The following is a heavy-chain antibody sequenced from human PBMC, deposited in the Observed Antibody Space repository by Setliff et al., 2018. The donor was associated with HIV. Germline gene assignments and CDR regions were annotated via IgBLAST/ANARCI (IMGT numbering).Heavy chain of an antibody. CDR2: INPNNGDT. CDR3: AKPRIFDSFDV. V-gene: IGHV1-2*06. J-gene: IGHJ3*01. D-gene: IGHD2-15*01. CDR1: GFLVTGYN. Sequence: GASVKVSCKALGFLVTGYNVHWVRQAPGHGPEWLGRINPNNGDTNIPQTFQGRVTMSLDTSTNTVYLELKGLTSDDTAVYYCAKPRIFDSFDVWGPGTVVTVSS.